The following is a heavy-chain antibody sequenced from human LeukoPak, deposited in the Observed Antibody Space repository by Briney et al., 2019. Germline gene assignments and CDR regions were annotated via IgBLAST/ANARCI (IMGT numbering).Heavy chain of an antibody. CDR1: GGSISGGSYY. D-gene: IGHD1-1*01. V-gene: IGHV4-61*02. J-gene: IGHJ2*01. CDR3: ARDRLETYWYFDL. Sequence: PSQTLSLTCTVSGGSISGGSYYWTWIRQPAGKGLEWMGRIFGGGRPNYNPSLKSRLTISADTSKNQFSLKLNSVTAADTAVYYCARDRLETYWYFDLWGRGTLVTVSS. CDR2: IFGGGRP.